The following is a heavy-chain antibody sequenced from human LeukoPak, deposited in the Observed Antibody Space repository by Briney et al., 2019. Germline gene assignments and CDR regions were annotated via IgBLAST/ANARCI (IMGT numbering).Heavy chain of an antibody. V-gene: IGHV3-48*04. Sequence: GGSLRLSCAASGFTFSSYSMNWVRQAPGKGLEWVSYISSSGSTIYYADSVKGRFTISRDNAKNSLYLQMNSLRAEDTAVYYCARDHGQQVYYYMDVWGKGTTVTVSS. J-gene: IGHJ6*03. CDR2: ISSSGSTI. CDR1: GFTFSSYS. CDR3: ARDHGQQVYYYMDV. D-gene: IGHD6-13*01.